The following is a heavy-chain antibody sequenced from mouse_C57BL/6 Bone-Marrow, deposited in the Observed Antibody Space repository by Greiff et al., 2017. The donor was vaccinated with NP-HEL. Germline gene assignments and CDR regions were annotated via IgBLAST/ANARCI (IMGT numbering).Heavy chain of an antibody. CDR2: ISYSGST. V-gene: IGHV3-1*01. CDR1: GYSITSGYD. CDR3: ARVDYYGSSYWYFDV. Sequence: EVKLMESGPGMVKPSQSLSLTCTVTGYSITSGYDWHWIRHFPGNKLEWMGYISYSGSTNYNPSLKSRISITHDTSKNHFFLKLNSVTTEDTATYYCARVDYYGSSYWYFDVWGTGTTVTVSS. J-gene: IGHJ1*03. D-gene: IGHD1-1*01.